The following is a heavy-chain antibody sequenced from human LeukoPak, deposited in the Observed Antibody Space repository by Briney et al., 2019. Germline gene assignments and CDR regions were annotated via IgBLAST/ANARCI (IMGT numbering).Heavy chain of an antibody. D-gene: IGHD3-9*01. Sequence: ASVKVSCKASGYTFTDYYMHWVRQAPGQGLEWMGWINPNSGGTNYAQKFQGRVTMTRDTSISTAYMELSRLRSDDTAVYYCARSAKLGCFDPSVMSRGFDPWGQGTLVTVSS. V-gene: IGHV1-2*02. CDR1: GYTFTDYY. J-gene: IGHJ5*02. CDR2: INPNSGGT. CDR3: ARSAKLGCFDPSVMSRGFDP.